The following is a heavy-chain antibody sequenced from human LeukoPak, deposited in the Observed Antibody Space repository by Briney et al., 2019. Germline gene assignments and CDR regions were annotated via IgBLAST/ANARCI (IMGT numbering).Heavy chain of an antibody. Sequence: SETLSLTCAVSGGSFRGSFWSWIRQPAGKGLEWIGRIYTSGSTNYNPSLKSRVAMSVDTSKNQFSLKLSSVTAADTAVYYCARDRLMVYAIPDYYYYYGMDVWGQGTTVTVSS. V-gene: IGHV4-4*07. CDR2: IYTSGST. J-gene: IGHJ6*02. CDR3: ARDRLMVYAIPDYYYYYGMDV. CDR1: GGSFRGSF. D-gene: IGHD2-8*01.